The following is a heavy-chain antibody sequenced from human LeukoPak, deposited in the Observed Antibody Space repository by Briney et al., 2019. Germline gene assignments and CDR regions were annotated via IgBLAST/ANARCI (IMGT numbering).Heavy chain of an antibody. V-gene: IGHV4-34*01. J-gene: IGHJ4*02. CDR3: ARGTYYYDSSGYSYYFDY. Sequence: SETLSLTCAVYGGSFSGYYWSWIRHPPGKGLGWIGEINHSGSNNYHPSLKSGVTISVDTSKNQFSLKLSSVTAADTAVYYCARGTYYYDSSGYSYYFDYWGQGTLVTVPS. CDR2: INHSGSN. CDR1: GGSFSGYY. D-gene: IGHD3-22*01.